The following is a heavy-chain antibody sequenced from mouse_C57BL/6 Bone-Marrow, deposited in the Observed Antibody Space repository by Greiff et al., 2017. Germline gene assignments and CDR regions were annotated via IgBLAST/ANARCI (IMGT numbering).Heavy chain of an antibody. V-gene: IGHV5-6*02. CDR1: GFTFSSYG. Sequence: EVMLVESGGDLVKPGGSLKLSCAASGFTFSSYGMSWVRQTPDKRLEWVATISSGGSYTYYPDSVKGRVTISRDNAKNTLYLQMSSLKSEDTTMYYCARRRGFAYWGQGTLVTVSA. CDR3: ARRRGFAY. CDR2: ISSGGSYT. J-gene: IGHJ3*01.